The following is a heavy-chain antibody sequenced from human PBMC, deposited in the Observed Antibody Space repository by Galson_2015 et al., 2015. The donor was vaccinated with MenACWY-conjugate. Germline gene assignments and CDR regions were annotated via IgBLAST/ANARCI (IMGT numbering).Heavy chain of an antibody. J-gene: IGHJ6*02. CDR3: ARELFGVVTTYYYYCMDV. V-gene: IGHV3-33*01. CDR2: IWYDGNNK. CDR1: GFTFSSYG. Sequence: SLRLSCAASGFTFSSYGMHWVRQAPGKGLEWVAVIWYDGNNKYYADSVKGRFTISRDNSKNTLYLQMNSLRAEDTAVYYCARELFGVVTTYYYYCMDVWGQGTTLTVSS. D-gene: IGHD3-3*01.